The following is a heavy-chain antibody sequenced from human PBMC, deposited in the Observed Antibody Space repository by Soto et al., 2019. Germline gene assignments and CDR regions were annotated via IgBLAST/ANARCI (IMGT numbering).Heavy chain of an antibody. CDR1: GGSFRGYY. CDR3: ARGPSEFIVVGHYYGMDV. D-gene: IGHD2-21*01. V-gene: IGHV4-34*01. J-gene: IGHJ6*02. Sequence: SDTLSLTCAVYGGSFRGYYWTWIRQPPGKGLEWIGEINHSGSTNYNPSLKSRVTISLDTSKNQFSLKLSSVTAADTAVYFCARGPSEFIVVGHYYGMDVWGQGTTVTVSS. CDR2: INHSGST.